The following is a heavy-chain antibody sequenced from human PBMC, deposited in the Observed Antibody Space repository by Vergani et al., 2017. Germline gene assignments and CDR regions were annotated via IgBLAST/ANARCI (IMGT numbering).Heavy chain of an antibody. CDR2: ISGSGGST. CDR1: GFTFSSYA. D-gene: IGHD3-3*01. V-gene: IGHV3-23*01. Sequence: EVQLLESGGGLVQPGGSLRLSCAASGFTFSSYAMSWVRQAPGKGLEWVSAISGSGGSTYYADSVKGRFTISRDNAKNSLYLQMNSLRAEDTAVYYCARASGGDYDFWSGFQSFLDYWGQGTLVTVSS. J-gene: IGHJ4*02. CDR3: ARASGGDYDFWSGFQSFLDY.